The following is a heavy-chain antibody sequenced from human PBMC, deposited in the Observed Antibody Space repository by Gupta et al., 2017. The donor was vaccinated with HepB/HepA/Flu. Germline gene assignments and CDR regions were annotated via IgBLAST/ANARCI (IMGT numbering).Heavy chain of an antibody. J-gene: IGHJ4*02. CDR3: ARGRGFYSGYEAGLDY. D-gene: IGHD5-12*01. V-gene: IGHV4-34*01. CDR1: GGSFSGYY. CDR2: INHSGST. Sequence: QVQLQQWGAGLLKPSETLSLTCAVYGGSFSGYYWSWLRQPPGKGLEWIGEINHSGSTNYNPSLKSRVTISVDTSKNQFSLKLSSVTAADTAVYYCARGRGFYSGYEAGLDYWGQGTLVTVSS.